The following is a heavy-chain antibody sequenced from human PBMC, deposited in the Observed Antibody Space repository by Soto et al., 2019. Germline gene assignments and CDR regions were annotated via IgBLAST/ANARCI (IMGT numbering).Heavy chain of an antibody. CDR3: AREGDYGGNSAGAFDI. V-gene: IGHV1-69*13. CDR2: IIPIFGTA. Sequence: GASVKVSCKASGGPFSGYAISWVRQAPGQGLEWMGGIIPIFGTANYAQKFQGRVTITADESTSTAYMELSGLRSEDTAVYYCAREGDYGGNSAGAFDIWGQGTMVTVSS. CDR1: GGPFSGYA. D-gene: IGHD4-17*01. J-gene: IGHJ3*02.